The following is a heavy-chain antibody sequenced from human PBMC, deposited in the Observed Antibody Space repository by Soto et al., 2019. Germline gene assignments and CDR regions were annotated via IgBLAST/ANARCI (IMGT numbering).Heavy chain of an antibody. V-gene: IGHV4-34*01. J-gene: IGHJ4*02. CDR1: GGSFSGYS. D-gene: IGHD5-12*01. CDR2: INHSGST. CDR3: ARWLGYGPHFDY. Sequence: SETLSLTCAVYGGSFSGYSWTWIRQPPGTGLEWIGEINHSGSTNYNPSLKSRVTISVDTSKNQFSLKLSSVTAADTAVYYCARWLGYGPHFDYWGQGTLVTVS.